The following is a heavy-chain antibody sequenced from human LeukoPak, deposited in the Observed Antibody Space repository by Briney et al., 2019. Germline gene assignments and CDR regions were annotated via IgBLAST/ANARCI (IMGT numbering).Heavy chain of an antibody. CDR3: ARWLYSSGWAIDY. Sequence: PGGSLRLSCAASGFTFSSYWMSWVRQAPGKGLEWVANIKQDGSEKYYVDSVKGRFTISRDNAKNSLYLQMNSLRDEDTAVYYCARWLYSSGWAIDYWGQGTLVTVSS. CDR2: IKQDGSEK. V-gene: IGHV3-7*01. D-gene: IGHD6-19*01. J-gene: IGHJ4*02. CDR1: GFTFSSYW.